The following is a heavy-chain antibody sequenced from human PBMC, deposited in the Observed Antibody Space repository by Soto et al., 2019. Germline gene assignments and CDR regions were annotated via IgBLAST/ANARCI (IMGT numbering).Heavy chain of an antibody. CDR3: ATSRGGGDY. Sequence: EVQLVESGGGLIQPGGSLRRSCAVSGFTVSNNYMSWVRQAPGKGLEGVSVIYSGGYTAYGDSVKGRFTISRDNSKNTLYLQKKTLGAADPAVFFGATSRGGGDYWGLGTLVTVSS. V-gene: IGHV3-53*01. D-gene: IGHD3-10*01. CDR2: IYSGGYT. CDR1: GFTVSNNY. J-gene: IGHJ4*02.